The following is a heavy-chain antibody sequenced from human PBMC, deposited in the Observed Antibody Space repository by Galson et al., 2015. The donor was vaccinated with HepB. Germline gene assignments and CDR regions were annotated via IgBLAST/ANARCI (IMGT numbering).Heavy chain of an antibody. D-gene: IGHD6-13*01. V-gene: IGHV3-30*18. Sequence: SLRLSCAASGFTFSSYGMHWVRQAPGKGLEWVAVISYDGSNKYYADSVKGRFTISRDNSKNTLYLQMNSLRAEDTAVYYCAKAELVSSWYHTGYWGQGTLVTVSS. CDR2: ISYDGSNK. J-gene: IGHJ4*02. CDR1: GFTFSSYG. CDR3: AKAELVSSWYHTGY.